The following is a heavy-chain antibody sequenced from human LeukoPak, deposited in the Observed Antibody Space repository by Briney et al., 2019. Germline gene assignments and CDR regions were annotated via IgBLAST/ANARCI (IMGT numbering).Heavy chain of an antibody. CDR2: ISDSGGT. V-gene: IGHV4-59*01. J-gene: IGHJ4*02. CDR3: ARGRSGSYYRFDY. CDR1: GGSIRSYY. Sequence: PSETLSLTCTVSGGSIRSYYWSWIRQPPGKGLEWIGHISDSGGTNFNPSLKSRVTISVDTSKNQFSLKLSSVTAADTAVYYCARGRSGSYYRFDYWGQGTLVTVPS. D-gene: IGHD1-26*01.